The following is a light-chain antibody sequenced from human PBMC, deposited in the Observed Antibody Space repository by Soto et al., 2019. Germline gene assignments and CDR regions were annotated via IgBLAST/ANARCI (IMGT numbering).Light chain of an antibody. CDR3: QQYGTSPLT. CDR1: QSVNNDY. CDR2: GAS. Sequence: ETVLTQSPGTLSLSPGERATLSCRASQSVNNDYLAWYQQRPGLAPRLLIFGASGRATGIPDRFSGSGSGTDFTLTTSRLEPEDFAIYYCQQYGTSPLTFGGGTKVDIK. J-gene: IGKJ4*01. V-gene: IGKV3-20*01.